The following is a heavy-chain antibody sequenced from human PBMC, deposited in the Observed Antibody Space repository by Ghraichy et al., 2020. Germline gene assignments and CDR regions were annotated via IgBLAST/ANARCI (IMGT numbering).Heavy chain of an antibody. D-gene: IGHD3-10*01. V-gene: IGHV1-69*13. CDR3: ARDLKDGVLLWFGELLD. CDR2: IIPIFGTT. CDR1: GGTFSSYT. J-gene: IGHJ4*02. Sequence: SVKVSCKASGGTFSSYTISWVRQAPGQGLEWMGAIIPIFGTTDYAQEFQARVTITADESTNTVYMELRSLRSEDTAVYYCARDLKDGVLLWFGELLDWGQGTLVTVSS.